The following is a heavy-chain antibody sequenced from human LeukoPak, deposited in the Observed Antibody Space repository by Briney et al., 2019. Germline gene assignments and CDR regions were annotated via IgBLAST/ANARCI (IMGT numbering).Heavy chain of an antibody. V-gene: IGHV3-23*01. D-gene: IGHD5-24*01. CDR2: ISGSGGST. CDR3: AKVRTRDGYNYRYYGTDV. CDR1: GFTFSSYA. J-gene: IGHJ6*02. Sequence: GGSLRLSCAASGFTFSSYAMSWVRQAPGKGLEWVSAISGSGGSTYYADSVKGRFTISRDNFKNTLYLQMNSLRAEDTAVYYCAKVRTRDGYNYRYYGTDVWGQGTTVTVSS.